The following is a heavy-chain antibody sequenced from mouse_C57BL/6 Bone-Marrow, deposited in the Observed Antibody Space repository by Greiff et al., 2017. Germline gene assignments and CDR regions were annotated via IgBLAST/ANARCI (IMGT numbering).Heavy chain of an antibody. J-gene: IGHJ2*01. CDR2: IDPENGDT. CDR1: GFNIKDDY. Sequence: EVQLQQSGAELVRPGASVKLSCTASGFNIKDDYMHWVKQRPEQGLEWIGWIDPENGDTEYASKFQGKATITAVTSSNTAYLQLSSLTSEDTAVYYCTTGDDGYYFYYFDYWGQGTTLTVSS. CDR3: TTGDDGYYFYYFDY. V-gene: IGHV14-4*01. D-gene: IGHD2-3*01.